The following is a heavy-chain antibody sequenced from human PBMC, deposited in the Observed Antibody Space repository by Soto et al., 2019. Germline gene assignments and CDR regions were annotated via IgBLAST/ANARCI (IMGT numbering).Heavy chain of an antibody. J-gene: IGHJ4*02. V-gene: IGHV3-11*06. CDR2: ISSSSGYT. CDR3: AKEYGRLDY. CDR1: GFTFSEDY. Sequence: GGSLRLSCAASGFTFSEDYMSWIRQAPGKGLEWVSYISSSSGYTNYADSVKGRFTISRDNAKNSLYLQMNSLRAEDTAVYYCAKEYGRLDYWGQGTLVTVSS. D-gene: IGHD4-17*01.